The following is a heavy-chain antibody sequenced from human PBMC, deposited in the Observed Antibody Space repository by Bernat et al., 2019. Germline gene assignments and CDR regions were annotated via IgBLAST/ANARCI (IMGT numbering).Heavy chain of an antibody. Sequence: QVQLVESGGGVVQPGRSLRLSCAASGFTFSSYGMHWVRQAPGKGLEWVAVISYDGSNKYYADSVKGRFTISRDNSKNTLYLQMNSLRAEDTAVYYCAKDGYSSGWYSGNCRYYFDYWGQGTLVTVSS. D-gene: IGHD6-19*01. CDR3: AKDGYSSGWYSGNCRYYFDY. CDR1: GFTFSSYG. V-gene: IGHV3-30*18. CDR2: ISYDGSNK. J-gene: IGHJ4*02.